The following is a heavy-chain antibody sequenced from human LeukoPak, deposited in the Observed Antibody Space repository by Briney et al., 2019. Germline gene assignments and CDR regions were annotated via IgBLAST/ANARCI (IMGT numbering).Heavy chain of an antibody. CDR1: GGSISSSSYY. V-gene: IGHV4-39*01. CDR2: IYYSGST. D-gene: IGHD1-26*01. J-gene: IGHJ4*02. Sequence: SETLSLTCSVSGGSISSSSYYWDWIRQPPGKGLEWIGSIYYSGSTYYNPSLKSRVTISVDTSKNQFSLKLSSVTAADTAVYYCARVGDGGSYFGYWGQGTLVTVSS. CDR3: ARVGDGGSYFGY.